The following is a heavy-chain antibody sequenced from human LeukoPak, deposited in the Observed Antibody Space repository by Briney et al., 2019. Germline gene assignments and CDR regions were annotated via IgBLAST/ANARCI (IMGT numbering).Heavy chain of an antibody. V-gene: IGHV1-8*01. J-gene: IGHJ3*02. CDR1: GYTFTSYD. CDR2: MNPNSGNT. CDR3: ASSMTTLNAFDI. Sequence: ASVKVSCKASGYTFTSYDINWVRQATGQGLGWMGWMNPNSGNTGYAQKFQGRVTMTRNTSISTAYMELSSLRSEDTAVYYCASSMTTLNAFDIWGQGTMVTVSS. D-gene: IGHD4-17*01.